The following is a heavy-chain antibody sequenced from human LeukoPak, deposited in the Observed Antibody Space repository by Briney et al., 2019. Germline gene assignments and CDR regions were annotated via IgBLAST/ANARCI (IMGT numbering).Heavy chain of an antibody. D-gene: IGHD2-21*01. CDR2: IYWDGST. CDR3: ARDIFLGRSGYFEY. Sequence: GGSLRLSCAASGFIVSSNYMSWVRQAPGKGLEWVSVIYWDGSTYYADSVKGRFTISRDNSRNTLYLQMNNLRAEDTAVYHCARDIFLGRSGYFEYWGQGTLVTVSS. CDR1: GFIVSSNY. J-gene: IGHJ4*02. V-gene: IGHV3-53*01.